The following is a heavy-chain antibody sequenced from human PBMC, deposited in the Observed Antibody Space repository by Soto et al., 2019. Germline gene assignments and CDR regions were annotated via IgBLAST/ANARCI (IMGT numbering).Heavy chain of an antibody. CDR2: IYPGDSDT. CDR3: ARQGVYYDSSGYYPLIDY. V-gene: IGHV5-51*01. D-gene: IGHD3-22*01. J-gene: IGHJ4*02. CDR1: GYSFTSYW. Sequence: GESLKISCKGSGYSFTSYWIGWVRQMPGKGLEWMGIIYPGDSDTRYSPSFQGQVTISADKSISTAYLQWSSLKASDTAMYYCARQGVYYDSSGYYPLIDYWGQGTLVTVSS.